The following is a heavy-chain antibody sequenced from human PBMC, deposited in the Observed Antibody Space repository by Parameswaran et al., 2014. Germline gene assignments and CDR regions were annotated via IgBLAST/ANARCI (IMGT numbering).Heavy chain of an antibody. J-gene: IGHJ3*02. CDR3: ARKWGGDYSGSGYRFLAFDI. CDR1: GFTFSNYA. Sequence: ESLKISCAASGFTFSNYAMGWVRQAPGKRPEWVPGVSGSGGKTYFVDSVKGRFTISRDNSKNTLALQMNSLRAEDTAVYYCARKWGGDYSGSGYRFLAFDIWGEGTMVTVSS. CDR2: VSGSGGKT. V-gene: IGHV3-23*01. D-gene: IGHD3-3*01.